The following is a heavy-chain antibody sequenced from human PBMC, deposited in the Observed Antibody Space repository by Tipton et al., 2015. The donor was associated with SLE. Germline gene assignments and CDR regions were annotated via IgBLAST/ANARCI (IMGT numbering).Heavy chain of an antibody. D-gene: IGHD6-19*01. CDR3: ARENEGRTVAGPGWFDP. Sequence: TLSLTCAVYGGSFSGYYWSWIRQPPGKGLEWIGEIDHSGSTNYNPSLKSRLTISVDTSKNQFSLKLSSVTAADTAVYYCARENEGRTVAGPGWFDPWGQGTLVTVSS. CDR2: IDHSGST. CDR1: GGSFSGYY. J-gene: IGHJ5*02. V-gene: IGHV4-34*01.